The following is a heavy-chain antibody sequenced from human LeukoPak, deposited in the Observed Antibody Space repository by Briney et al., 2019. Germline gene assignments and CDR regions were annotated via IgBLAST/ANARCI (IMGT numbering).Heavy chain of an antibody. CDR1: GGSISGYY. Sequence: SETLSLTCTVSGGSISGYYWSWIRQPPGKGLEWIGYIYYSGSTNYNPSLKSRVTISVDTSKNQFSLKLTSVTAADTAVYYCARVGLRSGYYSHFDYWGQGTLVTVSS. CDR3: ARVGLRSGYYSHFDY. V-gene: IGHV4-59*01. D-gene: IGHD3-22*01. J-gene: IGHJ4*02. CDR2: IYYSGST.